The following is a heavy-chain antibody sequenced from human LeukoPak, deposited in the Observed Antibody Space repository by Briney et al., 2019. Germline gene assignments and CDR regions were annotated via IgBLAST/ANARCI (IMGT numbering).Heavy chain of an antibody. CDR3: AKDTTLHGMDV. V-gene: IGHV3-9*01. J-gene: IGHJ6*02. Sequence: PGRSLRLSCASSGFTFDDYAMHWVRQAPGKGLEWVSGISWNSGSIGYADSVKGRFTISRDNAKNSLYLQMNSLRAEDTALYYCAKDTTLHGMDVWGQGTTVTVSS. CDR1: GFTFDDYA. CDR2: ISWNSGSI.